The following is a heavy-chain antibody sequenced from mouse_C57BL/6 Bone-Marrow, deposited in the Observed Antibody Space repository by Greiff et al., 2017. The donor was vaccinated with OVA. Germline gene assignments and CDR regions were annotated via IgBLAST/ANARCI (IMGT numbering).Heavy chain of an antibody. Sequence: QVQLQHPGAELVKPGASVKLSCKASGYTFTSYWMHWVKQRPGQGLEWIGMIHPNSGSTNYNEKFKSKATLTVDKSSSTAYMQLSSLTSEDSAVYYCARSNSNYPWFAYWGQGTLVTVSA. J-gene: IGHJ3*01. CDR3: ARSNSNYPWFAY. V-gene: IGHV1-64*01. CDR2: IHPNSGST. CDR1: GYTFTSYW. D-gene: IGHD2-5*01.